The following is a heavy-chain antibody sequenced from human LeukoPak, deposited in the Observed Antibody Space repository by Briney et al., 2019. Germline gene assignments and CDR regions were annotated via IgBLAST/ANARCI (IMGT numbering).Heavy chain of an antibody. J-gene: IGHJ5*02. CDR1: GYTFTGYY. Sequence: GASVKASCKASGYTFTGYYMHWVRQAPGQGLEWMGWISPNSGGTNYAQKFQGRVTMTRDTSISTAYMELSRLRSDDTAVYYCARVGIAAAGRWFDPWGQGTLVTVSS. CDR3: ARVGIAAAGRWFDP. V-gene: IGHV1-2*02. CDR2: ISPNSGGT. D-gene: IGHD6-13*01.